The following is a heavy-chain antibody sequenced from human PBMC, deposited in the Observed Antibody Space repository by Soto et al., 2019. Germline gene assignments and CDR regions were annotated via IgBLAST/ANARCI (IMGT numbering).Heavy chain of an antibody. CDR3: ARGHYYDSSGYYYFGFYYYYYGMDV. CDR1: GGSFSGYY. J-gene: IGHJ6*02. D-gene: IGHD3-22*01. V-gene: IGHV4-34*01. CDR2: INHSGST. Sequence: SETLSLTCAVYGGSFSGYYWSWIRQPPGKGLEWIGEINHSGSTNYNPSLKSRVTISVDTSKNQFSLKLSSVIAADTAVYYCARGHYYDSSGYYYFGFYYYYYGMDVWGQGTTVTVSS.